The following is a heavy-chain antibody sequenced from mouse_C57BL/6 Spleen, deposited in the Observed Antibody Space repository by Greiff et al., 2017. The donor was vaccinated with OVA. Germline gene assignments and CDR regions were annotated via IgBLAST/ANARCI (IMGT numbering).Heavy chain of an antibody. CDR3: ARRGDGDAMDY. V-gene: IGHV1-50*01. Sequence: QVQLQQSGAELVKPGASVKLSCKASGYTFTSYWMQWVKQRPGQGLEWIGEIDPSDSYTNYNQKFKGKATLTVDTSSSTAYMQLSSLTSEDSAVYYCARRGDGDAMDYWGQGTSVTVSS. D-gene: IGHD3-3*01. CDR2: IDPSDSYT. J-gene: IGHJ4*01. CDR1: GYTFTSYW.